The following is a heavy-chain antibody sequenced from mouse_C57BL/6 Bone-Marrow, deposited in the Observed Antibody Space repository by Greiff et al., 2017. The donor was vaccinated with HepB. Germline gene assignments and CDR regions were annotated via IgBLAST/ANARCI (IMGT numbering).Heavy chain of an antibody. Sequence: QVQLQQSGAELARPGASVKLSCKASGYTFTSYGISWVKQRTGQGLEWIGEIYPRSGNTYYNEKFKGKATLTADKSSSTAYMELRSLTSDDSAVYFCARWAYYSNRYWYFDVWGTGTTVTVSS. CDR2: IYPRSGNT. CDR1: GYTFTSYG. CDR3: ARWAYYSNRYWYFDV. J-gene: IGHJ1*03. V-gene: IGHV1-81*01. D-gene: IGHD2-5*01.